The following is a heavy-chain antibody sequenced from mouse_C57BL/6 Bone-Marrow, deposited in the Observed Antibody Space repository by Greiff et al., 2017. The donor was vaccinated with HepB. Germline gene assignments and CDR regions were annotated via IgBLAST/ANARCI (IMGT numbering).Heavy chain of an antibody. CDR3: TRDDSLYYYAMDY. CDR2: IDPETGGT. Sequence: VQLQQSGAELVRPGASVTLSCKASGYTFTDYEMHWVKQTPVHGLEWIGAIDPETGGTAYNQKFKGKAILTADESSSTAYMELRSLTSEDSAVYYCTRDDSLYYYAMDYWGQGTSVTVSS. CDR1: GYTFTDYE. V-gene: IGHV1-15*01. J-gene: IGHJ4*01. D-gene: IGHD2-4*01.